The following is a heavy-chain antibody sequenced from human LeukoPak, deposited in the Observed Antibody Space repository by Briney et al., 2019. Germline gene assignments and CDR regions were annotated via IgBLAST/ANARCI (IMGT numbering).Heavy chain of an antibody. Sequence: GGSLRLSCAASGFTFSGYGMHWVRQAPGKGLEWVAVIWYDGSNKYYADSVKGRFTISRDNSKNTLYLQMNSLRAEDTAVYYCARDFNKAMVRGVIKEWGQGTLVTVSS. J-gene: IGHJ4*02. D-gene: IGHD3-10*01. CDR1: GFTFSGYG. CDR3: ARDFNKAMVRGVIKE. V-gene: IGHV3-33*01. CDR2: IWYDGSNK.